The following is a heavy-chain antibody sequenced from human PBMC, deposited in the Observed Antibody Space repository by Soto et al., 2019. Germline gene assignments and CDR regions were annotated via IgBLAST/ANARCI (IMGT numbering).Heavy chain of an antibody. J-gene: IGHJ4*02. D-gene: IGHD3-3*01. CDR2: IYYSGST. Sequence: SSETLSLTCTVSGGSISSGGYYWSWIRQHPGKGLEWIGYIYYSGSTYYNPSLKSRVTISVDTSKNQFSLKLSSVTAADTAVYYCASGPGNDFWSGYYPFDYWGQGTLVTAPQ. V-gene: IGHV4-31*03. CDR1: GGSISSGGYY. CDR3: ASGPGNDFWSGYYPFDY.